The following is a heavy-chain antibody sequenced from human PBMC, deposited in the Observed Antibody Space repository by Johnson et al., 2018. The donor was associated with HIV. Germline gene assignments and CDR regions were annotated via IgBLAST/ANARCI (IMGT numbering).Heavy chain of an antibody. CDR2: INWNGGST. Sequence: VQLVESGGGVELPGGSLRLSCAASGFTFDDYGMSWVRQAPGKGLEWVSGINWNGGSTGYADSVKGRFTISRDNAKNSLYLQMNSLRAEDTALYYCARDGSGSYYNGHAFDIWGQGTMVTVSS. CDR1: GFTFDDYG. D-gene: IGHD3-10*01. V-gene: IGHV3-20*04. CDR3: ARDGSGSYYNGHAFDI. J-gene: IGHJ3*02.